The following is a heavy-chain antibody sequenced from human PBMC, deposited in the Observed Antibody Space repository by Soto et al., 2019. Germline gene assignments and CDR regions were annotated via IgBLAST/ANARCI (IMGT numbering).Heavy chain of an antibody. CDR2: IYYSGST. Sequence: QVQLQESGPGLVKPSQTLSLTCTVSGGSISSCGYYWSWIRQHTGKGLEWIGYIYYSGSTYYNPSRRSRVTVYVYTSKNQFSLKLSSVTAADTDVYYCARDTAAGNFDLWGQGTLVPVSS. CDR3: ARDTAAGNFDL. D-gene: IGHD6-13*01. J-gene: IGHJ4*02. CDR1: GGSISSCGYY. V-gene: IGHV4-31*03.